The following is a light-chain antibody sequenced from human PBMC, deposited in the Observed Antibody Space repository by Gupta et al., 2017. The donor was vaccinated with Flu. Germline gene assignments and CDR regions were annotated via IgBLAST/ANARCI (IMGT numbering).Light chain of an antibody. CDR3: QQYGSSRT. CDR1: QNVNSNY. V-gene: IGKV3-20*01. J-gene: IGKJ1*01. CDR2: DAS. Sequence: DIVLTQSPGTLSLSPGERATLSCRASQNVNSNYLAWYQQKPGQTPRLLIYDASRRATGIPDRFSGSGSGTDFTLSISRLEPEDFAVYYCQQYGSSRTLGQGTKVEIK.